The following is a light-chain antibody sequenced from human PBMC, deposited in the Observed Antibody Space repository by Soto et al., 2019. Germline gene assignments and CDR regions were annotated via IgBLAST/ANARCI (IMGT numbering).Light chain of an antibody. CDR1: SSDVGRYNY. V-gene: IGLV2-14*01. CDR2: DVS. Sequence: QSVLTQPASVSGSPGQSITISCTGTSSDVGRYNYVSWYQQHPGKAPKLMIYDVSNRPSGVSNRLSGSKSGNTASLTISGLQAEDEADYYCSSYTSSSTLLFGGGTKVTVL. CDR3: SSYTSSSTLL. J-gene: IGLJ2*01.